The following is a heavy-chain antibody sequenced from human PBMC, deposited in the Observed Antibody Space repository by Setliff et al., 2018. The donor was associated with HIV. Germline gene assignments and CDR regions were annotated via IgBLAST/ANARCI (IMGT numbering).Heavy chain of an antibody. V-gene: IGHV2-26*04. CDR2: ILASDER. D-gene: IGHD3-9*01. CDR1: GFSLADVRLS. J-gene: IGHJ5*02. CDR3: ALISYDVLTGYPWAFDA. Sequence: SGPTLVSPTETLTLTCTVSGFSLADVRLSVSWIRQPPGKTLEWLGHILASDERSYRTTLKNRLTISKDTSKSQVVLTLSEMDPVDTATYYCALISYDVLTGYPWAFDAWGPGALVTVSS.